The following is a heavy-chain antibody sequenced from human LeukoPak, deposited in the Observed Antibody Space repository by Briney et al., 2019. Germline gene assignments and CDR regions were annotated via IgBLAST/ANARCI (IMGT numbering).Heavy chain of an antibody. CDR3: AAGRRLGELFFDY. J-gene: IGHJ4*02. CDR1: EGTFGAYS. D-gene: IGHD3-10*01. Sequence: GSSVKVSCKASEGTFGAYSIDWVRQAPGQGLDWVGGINPIFNILYYAQNFQGRLTITADESTNTAYLELDSLKHDDTAVYYCAAGRRLGELFFDYWGPGTLVTVSS. V-gene: IGHV1-69*01. CDR2: INPIFNIL.